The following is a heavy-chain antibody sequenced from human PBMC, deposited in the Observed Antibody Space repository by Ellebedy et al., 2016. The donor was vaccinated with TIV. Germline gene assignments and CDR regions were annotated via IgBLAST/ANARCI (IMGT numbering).Heavy chain of an antibody. CDR3: AAALTVVYDY. CDR2: IWYDGSNK. D-gene: IGHD4-23*01. V-gene: IGHV3-30*02. CDR1: GFTFSYYG. Sequence: GESLKISXAASGFTFSYYGMHWVRQAPGKGLEWVAVIWYDGSNKYFADSVKGRFTISRDNSKNTLYLQMNSLRAEDTAVYYCAAALTVVYDYWGQGTLVTVSS. J-gene: IGHJ4*02.